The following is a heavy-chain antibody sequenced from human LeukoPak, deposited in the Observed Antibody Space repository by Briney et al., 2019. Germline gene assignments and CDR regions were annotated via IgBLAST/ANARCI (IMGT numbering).Heavy chain of an antibody. CDR3: AIRYYYDSSGYYWADAFDI. V-gene: IGHV4-34*01. CDR2: INHSGST. D-gene: IGHD3-22*01. Sequence: SETLSLTCAVYGGSFSGYYWSWIRQPPGKGLEWIGEINHSGSTNYNPSLKSRVTISVDTSKNQFSLKLSSVTAADTAVYYCAIRYYYDSSGYYWADAFDIWGQGTMVTVSS. J-gene: IGHJ3*02. CDR1: GGSFSGYY.